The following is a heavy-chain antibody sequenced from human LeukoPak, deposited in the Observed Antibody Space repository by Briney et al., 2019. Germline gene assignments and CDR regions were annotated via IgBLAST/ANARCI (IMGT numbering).Heavy chain of an antibody. CDR1: GFTFSNYA. CDR2: IGTRGTSI. Sequence: GGSLRLSCAASGFTFSNYAMNWVRQAPGKGLEWVSSIGTRGTSIYYADSVKGRFTISRDNAKNSLYLQMNSLTIEDTAMYYCAREHEEGFDYWGQGTLVTVSS. CDR3: AREHEEGFDY. J-gene: IGHJ4*02. V-gene: IGHV3-21*01.